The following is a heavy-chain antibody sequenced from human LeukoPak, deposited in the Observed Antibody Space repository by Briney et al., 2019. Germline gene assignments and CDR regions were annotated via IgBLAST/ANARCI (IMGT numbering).Heavy chain of an antibody. CDR2: ISGSGGST. V-gene: IGHV3-23*01. CDR3: AKGGIQWLVLCAFDI. Sequence: GGSLRLSCAASGFTFSSYSMNWVRQAPGKGLEWVSAISGSGGSTYYADSVKGRFTISRDNSKNTLYLQMNSLRAEDTAVYYCAKGGIQWLVLCAFDIWGQGTMVTVSS. D-gene: IGHD6-19*01. CDR1: GFTFSSYS. J-gene: IGHJ3*02.